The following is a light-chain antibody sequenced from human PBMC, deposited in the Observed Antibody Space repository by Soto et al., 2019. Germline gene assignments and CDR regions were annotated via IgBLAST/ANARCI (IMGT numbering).Light chain of an antibody. CDR2: DAY. V-gene: IGKV3-11*02. CDR3: PERHMWPIT. CDR1: QSFRGL. J-gene: IGKJ5*01. Sequence: EVVLTQSPVTLSLSPGERATLSCRASQSFRGLLAWYQEKPGQAPRLLIYDAYNRATGIPPSLSGSGSGRAFSVTISSLETEGFAVYYGPERHMWPITFGQGARVEIK.